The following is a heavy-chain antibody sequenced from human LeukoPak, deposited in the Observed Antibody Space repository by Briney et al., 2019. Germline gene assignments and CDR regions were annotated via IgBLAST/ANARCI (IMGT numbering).Heavy chain of an antibody. V-gene: IGHV1-8*01. J-gene: IGHJ5*02. CDR3: ARGDDWFDP. CDR1: VYTFTSYD. Sequence: ASVTVSFKSSVYTFTSYDINWVRQATGQGLEWMGWMNPNSGNTGYAQKFQGRVTMTRNTSISTAYMELSSLRSEDTAVYYCARGDDWFDPWGQGTLVTVSS. CDR2: MNPNSGNT.